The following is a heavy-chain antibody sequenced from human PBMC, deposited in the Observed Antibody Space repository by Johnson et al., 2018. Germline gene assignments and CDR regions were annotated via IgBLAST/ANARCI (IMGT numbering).Heavy chain of an antibody. J-gene: IGHJ1*01. CDR2: LKSKTSGGTS. V-gene: IGHV3-15*01. CDR1: GFTLNNAW. CDR3: VLDHPGGDAGLGYVQH. Sequence: VQLVQSGGGLVKPGGSVRISCAASGFTLNNAWMSWVRQAPGKGLEWVGRLKSKTSGGTSDYAAPVKGRFTISRDDSKSTLYLQMDSLKTEDTAVYYCVLDHPGGDAGLGYVQHWGQGTLVTVSS. D-gene: IGHD3-16*01.